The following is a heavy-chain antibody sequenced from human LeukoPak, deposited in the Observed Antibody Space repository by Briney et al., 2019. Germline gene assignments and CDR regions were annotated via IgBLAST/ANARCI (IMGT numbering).Heavy chain of an antibody. Sequence: GGSLRLSCAASGFTVSSNYMSWVRQAPGKGLEWVSVIYSGGSTYYADSVKGRFTISRDNSKNTLYLQMNSLRAEDTAVYYCASDGETRPDYYYYGMDVWGQGTTVTVSS. CDR1: GFTVSSNY. V-gene: IGHV3-66*01. CDR2: IYSGGST. D-gene: IGHD2-21*01. J-gene: IGHJ6*02. CDR3: ASDGETRPDYYYYGMDV.